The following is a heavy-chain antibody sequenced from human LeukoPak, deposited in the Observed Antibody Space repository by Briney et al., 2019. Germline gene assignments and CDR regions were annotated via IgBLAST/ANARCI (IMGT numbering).Heavy chain of an antibody. D-gene: IGHD6-19*01. J-gene: IGHJ4*02. Sequence: ASVKVSCKASGYTFTGYYMHWVRQAPGQGLEWMGWINPNSGGTNYAQKFQGRVTMTRDKSISTAYMEMNSLTSDDAAVYYCANAITYTTGWYFYWGQGSLVTVSS. V-gene: IGHV1-2*02. CDR1: GYTFTGYY. CDR2: INPNSGGT. CDR3: ANAITYTTGWYFY.